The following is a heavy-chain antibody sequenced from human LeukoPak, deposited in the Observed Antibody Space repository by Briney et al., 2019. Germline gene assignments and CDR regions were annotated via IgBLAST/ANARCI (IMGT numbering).Heavy chain of an antibody. CDR3: AKTHSGSYFSFYFDY. D-gene: IGHD1-26*01. V-gene: IGHV3-23*01. CDR1: GCTFSSYA. CDR2: ISGSGGST. Sequence: GRSLRLSCAASGCTFSSYAMSWVRQAPGKGREWVSAISGSGGSTYYADSVKGRFTISRDNSKNTQYLQMNSLRAEDTAVYYCAKTHSGSYFSFYFDYWGQGTLVTVSS. J-gene: IGHJ4*02.